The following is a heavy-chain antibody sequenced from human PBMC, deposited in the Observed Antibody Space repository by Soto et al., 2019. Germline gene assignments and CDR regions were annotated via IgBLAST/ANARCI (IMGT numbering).Heavy chain of an antibody. V-gene: IGHV3-23*01. CDR3: AKDHGMDV. Sequence: EVQVLESGGGLVQPGGSLRLSCVASGFIFSNYAMAWVRQCPGKGLEWVSSISNSGGSTYYADSVKGRFTISRDNSKNTVYLQMNSLRAEDTAVYYCAKDHGMDVWGQGAMVTVSS. J-gene: IGHJ6*02. CDR1: GFIFSNYA. CDR2: ISNSGGST.